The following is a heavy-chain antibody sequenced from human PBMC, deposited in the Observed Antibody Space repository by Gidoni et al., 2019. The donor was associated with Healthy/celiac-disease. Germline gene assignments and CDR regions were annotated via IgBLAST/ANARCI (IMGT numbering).Heavy chain of an antibody. CDR2: IYPGDSDT. CDR3: AREGARIAAVGGDFDY. J-gene: IGHJ4*02. V-gene: IGHV5-51*01. CDR1: GYSFTSYW. Sequence: EVQLVQSGAEVKKPGESLKISCKGSGYSFTSYWIGWVRQMPGKGLEWMGIIYPGDSDTRYSPSSQGQVTISADKSISTAYLQWSSLKASDTAMYYCAREGARIAAVGGDFDYWGQGTLVTVSS. D-gene: IGHD6-13*01.